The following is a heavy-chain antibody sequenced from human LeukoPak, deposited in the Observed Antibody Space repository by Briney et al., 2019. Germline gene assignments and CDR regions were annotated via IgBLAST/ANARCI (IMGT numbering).Heavy chain of an antibody. CDR2: IWHDGSHK. V-gene: IGHV3-33*01. CDR1: GFAFSTYA. Sequence: GGSLRLSCAASGFAFSTYAMHWVRQAPGQGLEWVALIWHDGSHKFYSNSVRGQFTISRDNSKNTVSLQMNNLRPEDTAVYYCARAIFGSGSYPDFWGQGTLVTVSS. CDR3: ARAIFGSGSYPDF. J-gene: IGHJ4*02. D-gene: IGHD3-10*01.